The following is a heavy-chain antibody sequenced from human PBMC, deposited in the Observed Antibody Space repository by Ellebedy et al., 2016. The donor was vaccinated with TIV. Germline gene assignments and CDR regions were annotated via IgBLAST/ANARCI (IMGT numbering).Heavy chain of an antibody. CDR3: ARGKEVPASHPGYYYYMDV. D-gene: IGHD2-2*01. V-gene: IGHV1-69*04. CDR2: IIPILGIA. CDR1: GGTFSSYA. J-gene: IGHJ6*03. Sequence: SVKVSXKASGGTFSSYAISWVRQAPGQGLEWMGRIIPILGIANYAQKFQGRVTITADKSTSTAYMELSSLRSEDTAVYYCARGKEVPASHPGYYYYMDVWGKGTTVTVSS.